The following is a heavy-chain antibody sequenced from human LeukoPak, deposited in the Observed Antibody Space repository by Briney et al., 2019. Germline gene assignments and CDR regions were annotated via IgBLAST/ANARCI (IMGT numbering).Heavy chain of an antibody. CDR3: GKSRIGFGGLVDL. V-gene: IGHV3-48*04. D-gene: IGHD2-15*01. CDR2: ISGSSDSI. J-gene: IGHJ5*02. CDR1: GFTFSTYG. Sequence: PGGSLRLSCAASGFTFSTYGRQLVRQVPGKGLEWVSYISGSSDSIKYAESVKGRFTNSRDNAKNSLYLHLNSLRAEDTAVYYCGKSRIGFGGLVDLWGQGTLVTVSS.